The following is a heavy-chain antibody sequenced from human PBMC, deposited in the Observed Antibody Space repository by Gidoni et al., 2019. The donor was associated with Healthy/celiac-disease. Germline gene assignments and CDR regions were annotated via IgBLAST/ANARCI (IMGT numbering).Heavy chain of an antibody. J-gene: IGHJ4*02. Sequence: EVQLVESGGGLVKPGGSLRLSCAASGFTFSHAWMSWVRQAPGKGLEWVGRIKSKTDGGTTDYAAPVKGRFTISRDDSKNTLYLQMNSLKTEDTAVYYCTTGSGITGSDYWGQGTLVTVSS. D-gene: IGHD1-20*01. V-gene: IGHV3-15*01. CDR3: TTGSGITGSDY. CDR2: IKSKTDGGTT. CDR1: GFTFSHAW.